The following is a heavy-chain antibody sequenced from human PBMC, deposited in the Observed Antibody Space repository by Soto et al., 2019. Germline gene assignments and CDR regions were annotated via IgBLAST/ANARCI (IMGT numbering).Heavy chain of an antibody. V-gene: IGHV1-2*04. CDR3: ARESVPAATLDYYYYGMDV. CDR1: GYTFTGYY. Sequence: GASVKVSCKASGYTFTGYYMHWVRQAPGQGLEWMGWINPNSGGTNYAQKFQGWVTMTRDTSISTAYMELSRLRSDDTAVYYCARESVPAATLDYYYYGMDVWGQGTTVTVSS. D-gene: IGHD2-2*01. CDR2: INPNSGGT. J-gene: IGHJ6*02.